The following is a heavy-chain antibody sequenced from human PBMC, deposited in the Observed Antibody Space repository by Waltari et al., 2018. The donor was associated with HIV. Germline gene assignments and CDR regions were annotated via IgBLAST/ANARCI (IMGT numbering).Heavy chain of an antibody. CDR1: GGSISSGSYY. CDR2: INYSGST. J-gene: IGHJ5*02. V-gene: IGHV4-39*01. Sequence: QLQLQESGPGLVKPSETLSLTCTVSGGSISSGSYYWNWIRQPPGKGLEWIGSINYSGSTYYNPSLKSRVTTSVDTTKNQFSLKLSSVTAPDTAVYYCARSTTTSSGSTWFDPWGQGTLVTVSS. D-gene: IGHD4-17*01. CDR3: ARSTTTSSGSTWFDP.